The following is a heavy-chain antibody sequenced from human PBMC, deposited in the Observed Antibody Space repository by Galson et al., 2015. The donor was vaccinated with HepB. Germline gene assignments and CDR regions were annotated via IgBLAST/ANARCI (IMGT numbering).Heavy chain of an antibody. CDR1: GFTFSNYG. D-gene: IGHD3-22*01. J-gene: IGHJ4*02. CDR2: IRDDGTNE. Sequence: SLRLSCAASGFTFSNYGIHWVRQAPGKGLEWVSFIRDDGTNEYYAHSVKGRFTISGDNAKNTVYLQMNSLRAEDTAVYYCAKVTMIGSYWGQGTLVTGSS. CDR3: AKVTMIGSY. V-gene: IGHV3-30*02.